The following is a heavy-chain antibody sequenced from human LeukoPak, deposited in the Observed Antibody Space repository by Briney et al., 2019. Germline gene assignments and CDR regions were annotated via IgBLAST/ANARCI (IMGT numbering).Heavy chain of an antibody. D-gene: IGHD1-1*01. Sequence: GGSLRLSCAASGFTFNTYSMSWVRQAPGKGLEWVSIISRASESIFYADSVKGRFTISRDNAKNSLYLQMNGLRAEDTAVYYCARGATDVTRWFDPWGQGARVTVSS. CDR1: GFTFNTYS. CDR2: ISRASESI. V-gene: IGHV3-21*01. CDR3: ARGATDVTRWFDP. J-gene: IGHJ5*02.